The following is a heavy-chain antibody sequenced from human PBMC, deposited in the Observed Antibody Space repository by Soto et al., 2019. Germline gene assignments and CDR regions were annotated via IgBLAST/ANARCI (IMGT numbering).Heavy chain of an antibody. CDR2: IVVGSGNT. V-gene: IGHV1-58*01. CDR1: GFTFTSSA. Sequence: RASVKVSCKASGFTFTSSAVQWVRQARGQRLEWIGWIVVGSGNTNYAQKFQERVTITRDMSTSTAYMELSSLRSEDTAVYYCAAGGALTGASWWYYGMDVWGQGNTVTVSS. D-gene: IGHD3-9*01. J-gene: IGHJ6*02. CDR3: AAGGALTGASWWYYGMDV.